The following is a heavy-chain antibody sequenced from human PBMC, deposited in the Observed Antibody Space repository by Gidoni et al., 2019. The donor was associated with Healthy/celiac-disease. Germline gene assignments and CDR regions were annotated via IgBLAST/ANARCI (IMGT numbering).Heavy chain of an antibody. D-gene: IGHD2-2*01. V-gene: IGHV5-10-1*03. CDR3: ARYCSSTSCLAGFDP. CDR2: IDPSDSYT. CDR1: GYSFTSYW. Sequence: EVQLVQSGAEVKKPGESLRISCKGSGYSFTSYWISWVRQMPGKGLEWMGRIDPSDSYTNYSPSFQGHVTISADKSISTANLQWSSLKASDTAMYYCARYCSSTSCLAGFDPWGQGTLVTVSS. J-gene: IGHJ5*02.